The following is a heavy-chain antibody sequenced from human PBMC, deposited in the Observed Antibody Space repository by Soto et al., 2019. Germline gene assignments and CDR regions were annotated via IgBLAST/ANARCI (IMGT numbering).Heavy chain of an antibody. D-gene: IGHD1-26*01. V-gene: IGHV3-23*01. CDR2: VTSSASST. Sequence: GQLLESGGGMVQPGGSLRRSCAASGFTFSSFAMNWVRLPPGRGLEWVAAVTSSASSTHYADSVKGRFTISRDNSKNTLYLQMNSLRADDTAVYYCAKGGAVLLDPFDVWGQGTMVTVSS. J-gene: IGHJ3*01. CDR1: GFTFSSFA. CDR3: AKGGAVLLDPFDV.